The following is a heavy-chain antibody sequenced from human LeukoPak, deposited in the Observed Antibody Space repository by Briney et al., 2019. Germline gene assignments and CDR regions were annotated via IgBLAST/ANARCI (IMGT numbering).Heavy chain of an antibody. CDR3: ARDSTGGSYFPLDF. CDR1: GYTFTAYY. CDR2: IHPNSGAT. D-gene: IGHD2/OR15-2a*01. J-gene: IGHJ4*02. V-gene: IGHV1-2*02. Sequence: ASVKVSCKASGYTFTAYYMHWVRQAPGQGLEWMGWIHPNSGATNYAQKFQGRVTMTWDTSINTAYMDLSSLKSDDTAVYYCARDSTGGSYFPLDFWGQGTLVTVSS.